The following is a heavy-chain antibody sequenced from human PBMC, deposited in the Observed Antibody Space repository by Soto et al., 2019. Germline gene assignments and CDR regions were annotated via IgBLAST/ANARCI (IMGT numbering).Heavy chain of an antibody. CDR3: ARGILGYCSGGSCYSYYYYGMDV. V-gene: IGHV3-74*01. Sequence: GGSLRLSCAASGFTFSSYWMHWVRQAPGKGLVWVSRINSGGSSTSYADSVKGRFTISRDNAKNTLYLQMNSLRAEDTAVYYCARGILGYCSGGSCYSYYYYGMDVWGQGTTVTVSS. CDR1: GFTFSSYW. J-gene: IGHJ6*02. CDR2: INSGGSST. D-gene: IGHD2-15*01.